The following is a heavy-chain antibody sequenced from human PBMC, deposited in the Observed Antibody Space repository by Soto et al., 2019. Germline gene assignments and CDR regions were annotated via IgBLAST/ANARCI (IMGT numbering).Heavy chain of an antibody. D-gene: IGHD3-3*01. CDR3: ARDFGHGYYLDY. V-gene: IGHV3-48*02. J-gene: IGHJ4*02. CDR2: ITDSSDTV. Sequence: LRLSCVASGFSFSNYNMNWVRQAPGKGLEWVSYITDSSDTVHYADSVRGRFTISRDNAESSLYLQMNSLKDEDTAVYFCARDFGHGYYLDYWGRGTLVTVSS. CDR1: GFSFSNYN.